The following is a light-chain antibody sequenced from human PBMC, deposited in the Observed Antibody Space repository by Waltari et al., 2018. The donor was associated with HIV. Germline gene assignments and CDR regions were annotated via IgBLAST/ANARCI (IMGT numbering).Light chain of an antibody. CDR2: AAS. V-gene: IGKV1-12*01. J-gene: IGKJ4*01. CDR1: QDITTS. CDR3: QQASSFPLS. Sequence: IQMTQSPSSLSAFVGDKVIISCRASQDITTSLAWYQVKPGGPRRLLIFAASGLRGGVPPRFSGSGTGTVFALTISNLQPEDSATYYCQQASSFPLSFGGGTKVEI.